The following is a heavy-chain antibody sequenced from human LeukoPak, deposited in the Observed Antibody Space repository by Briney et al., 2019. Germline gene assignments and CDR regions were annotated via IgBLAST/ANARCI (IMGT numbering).Heavy chain of an antibody. CDR3: ASSGASSGWYFDY. Sequence: SETLSLTCTVSGGSISSYYWSWIRQPPGKGLEWIGYIYYSGSTNYNPSLKSRVTTSVDTSKNQFSLKLSSVTAADTAVYYCASSGASSGWYFDYWGQGTLVTVSS. J-gene: IGHJ4*02. CDR1: GGSISSYY. CDR2: IYYSGST. V-gene: IGHV4-59*01. D-gene: IGHD6-19*01.